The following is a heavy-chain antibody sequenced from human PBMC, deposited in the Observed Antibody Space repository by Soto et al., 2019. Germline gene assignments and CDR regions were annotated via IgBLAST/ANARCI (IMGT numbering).Heavy chain of an antibody. V-gene: IGHV1-8*01. D-gene: IGHD3-3*01. CDR1: GYTFTSYD. CDR2: MNPNSGNT. Sequence: ASVKVSCKASGYTFTSYDINWVRQATGQGLEWMGWMNPNSGNTGYAQKLQGRVTMTRNTSISTAYMELSSLRSEDTAVYYCARFRPRYYDFWSGYAPRHYYYGMDVWGQGTTVTVSS. CDR3: ARFRPRYYDFWSGYAPRHYYYGMDV. J-gene: IGHJ6*02.